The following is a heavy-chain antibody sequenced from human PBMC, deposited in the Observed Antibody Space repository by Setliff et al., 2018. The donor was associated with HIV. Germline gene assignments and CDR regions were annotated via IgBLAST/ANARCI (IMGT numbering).Heavy chain of an antibody. CDR3: ARDVLGYDSTGRFDL. D-gene: IGHD3-22*01. CDR2: MYYSGRT. V-gene: IGHV4-39*02. J-gene: IGHJ2*01. CDR1: GGSISSNNYY. Sequence: SETLSLTCTVSGGSISSNNYYWGWIRQPPGKGLGWIGTMYYSGRTYYNRSLKSRVTISVDTSKNQFSLKLSSVTAADTAVYYCARDVLGYDSTGRFDLWGRGTLVTVSS.